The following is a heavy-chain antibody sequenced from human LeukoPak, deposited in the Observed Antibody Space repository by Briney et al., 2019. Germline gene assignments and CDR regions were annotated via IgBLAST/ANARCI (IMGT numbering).Heavy chain of an antibody. CDR2: ITTDGTRT. CDR1: GFTFRNSW. V-gene: IGHV3-74*03. J-gene: IGHJ4*02. CDR3: TRIVGHSIQFDY. Sequence: GGSLRLSCAASGFTFRNSWMHWVRQAPGKGLMWVSRITTDGTRTTYADSVRGRFTISRDNAKSTLYLQMNSLKVEDTAVYYCTRIVGHSIQFDYWGQGTLVTVSS. D-gene: IGHD3-16*02.